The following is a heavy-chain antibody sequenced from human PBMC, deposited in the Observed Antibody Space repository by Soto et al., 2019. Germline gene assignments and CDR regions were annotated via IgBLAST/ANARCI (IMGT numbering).Heavy chain of an antibody. J-gene: IGHJ4*02. CDR3: ARVGTTPSIAAAGTKGFDY. D-gene: IGHD6-13*01. CDR1: GYTFTSYY. CDR2: INPSGGST. V-gene: IGHV1-46*01. Sequence: ASVKVSCKASGYTFTSYYMHWVRQAPGQGLEWMGIINPSGGSTSYAQKFQGRVTMTRDTSTSTVYMELSSLRSEDTAVYYCARVGTTPSIAAAGTKGFDYWGQGTLVTVSS.